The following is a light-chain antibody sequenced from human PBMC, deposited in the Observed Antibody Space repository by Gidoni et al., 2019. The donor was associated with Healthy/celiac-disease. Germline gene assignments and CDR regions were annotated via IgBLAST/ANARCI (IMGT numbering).Light chain of an antibody. J-gene: IGKJ3*01. CDR1: QSVLYSSNNKNY. Sequence: DIVMTQSPDSLAVSLGERATIYCKSSQSVLYSSNNKNYLAWYQQKPGQPPKLLIYWASTRESGVPDRFSGSGSGTDFTLTISSLQAEDVAVYYCQQYYSTPFAFXPXTKVDIK. V-gene: IGKV4-1*01. CDR2: WAS. CDR3: QQYYSTPFA.